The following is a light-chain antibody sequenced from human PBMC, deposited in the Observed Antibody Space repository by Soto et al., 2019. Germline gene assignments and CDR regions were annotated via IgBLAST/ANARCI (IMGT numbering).Light chain of an antibody. CDR1: QSVSSN. CDR3: QQYNNWPTWT. Sequence: EIVMTQSPATRSVSPGERATLSCRASQSVSSNLAWYQQKPGQAPRLLIYGASTRATGIPARFSGSGSGTEFTLTISSLQSEDFAVYYCQQYNNWPTWTFGQGTKVDIK. CDR2: GAS. J-gene: IGKJ1*01. V-gene: IGKV3-15*01.